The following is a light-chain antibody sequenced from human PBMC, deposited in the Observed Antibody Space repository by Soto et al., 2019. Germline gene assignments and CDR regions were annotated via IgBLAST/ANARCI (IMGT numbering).Light chain of an antibody. CDR2: GNT. Sequence: VLTQPSSVSGAPGQRVTISCTGSSSNIGAGYDVHWYQQLPGTAPKLLIYGNTNRPSGVPDRFSGSKSGTSASLAITGLQAEDEADYYCQSYDSNLSGFYVFGTGTKDTDL. CDR3: QSYDSNLSGFYV. J-gene: IGLJ1*01. V-gene: IGLV1-40*01. CDR1: SSNIGAGYD.